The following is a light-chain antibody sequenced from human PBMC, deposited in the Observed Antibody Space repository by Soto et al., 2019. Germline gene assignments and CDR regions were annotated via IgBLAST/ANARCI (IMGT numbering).Light chain of an antibody. CDR1: RSDIGDSNY. V-gene: IGLV2-8*01. CDR3: ASKAGSSRHVV. CDR2: EVI. Sequence: QSALTQPPSASGSPGQSVTISCTGSRSDIGDSNYVSWYQQHPRKAPKLIISEVINRPSGVPDRFSASKSGHTASLTISGLHAEDEADYYCASKAGSSRHVVFGGGTKLTVL. J-gene: IGLJ2*01.